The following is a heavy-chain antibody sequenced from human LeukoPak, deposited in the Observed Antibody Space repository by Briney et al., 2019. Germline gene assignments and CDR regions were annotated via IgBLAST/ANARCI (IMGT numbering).Heavy chain of an antibody. CDR3: ATSGRGCSSTSCLPWGRY. CDR2: ISGSGGST. J-gene: IGHJ4*02. Sequence: GGSLRLSCAASGFTFSSYGMSWVRQAPGKGLEWVSAISGSGGSTYYADSVKGRFTISRDNSKNTLYLQMNSLRAEDTAVYYCATSGRGCSSTSCLPWGRYWGQGTLVTVSS. CDR1: GFTFSSYG. D-gene: IGHD2-2*01. V-gene: IGHV3-23*01.